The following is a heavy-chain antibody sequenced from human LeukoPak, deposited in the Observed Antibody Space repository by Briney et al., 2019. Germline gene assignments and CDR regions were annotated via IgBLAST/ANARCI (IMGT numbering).Heavy chain of an antibody. J-gene: IGHJ6*04. CDR3: ARGGATVTAYYWYYGMDV. Sequence: ASVTVSFTASGYTFTSYGISWVRQAPGQGLEWMGWISAYNGNTNYAQKLQGRVTMTTDTSTSTAYMELRSLRSDDTAVYYCARGGATVTAYYWYYGMDVWGKGTTVTVSS. CDR2: ISAYNGNT. D-gene: IGHD4-17*01. CDR1: GYTFTSYG. V-gene: IGHV1-18*04.